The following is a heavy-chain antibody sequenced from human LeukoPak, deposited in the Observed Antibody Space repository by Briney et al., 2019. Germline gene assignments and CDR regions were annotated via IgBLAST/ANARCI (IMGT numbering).Heavy chain of an antibody. J-gene: IGHJ6*03. CDR2: NADNGAT. V-gene: IGHV3-23*01. D-gene: IGHD3-3*01. CDR1: GFTFSTSA. Sequence: GGSLRLSCEASGFTFSTSAMTWVRQAPGKGLMWVSGNADNGATYYAESVKGRFIISRDNSKNTLFLQMDSLRAEDTALYYCAKVGVEFHYYYYMDVWGRGTTVTVSS. CDR3: AKVGVEFHYYYYMDV.